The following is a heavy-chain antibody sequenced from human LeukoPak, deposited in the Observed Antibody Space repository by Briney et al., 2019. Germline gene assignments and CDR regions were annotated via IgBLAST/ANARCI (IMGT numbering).Heavy chain of an antibody. Sequence: GGSLRLSCATSGSTFNSYSMSWVRQAPGKGLQWVSYISSTTTFIYYADSVKGRFTISRDSAKNSLYLQMNHLRAEDTAVYYCARDKYDSSGLPSYWGQGTLVTVSS. D-gene: IGHD3-22*01. CDR1: GSTFNSYS. CDR3: ARDKYDSSGLPSY. J-gene: IGHJ4*02. CDR2: ISSTTTFI. V-gene: IGHV3-48*01.